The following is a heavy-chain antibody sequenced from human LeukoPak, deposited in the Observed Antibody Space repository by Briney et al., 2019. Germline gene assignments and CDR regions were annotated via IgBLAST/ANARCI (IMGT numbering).Heavy chain of an antibody. Sequence: SVTLSLTCAVYGDVFSGNYWTWIRQPPGKGLEWIGEINHSGSTSSNPSLKSRVALSVDTSKNQFSLKLSSVTAADTAVYYCARGSRGYYYGSGSPYYYGLDVWAQGTTVTVSS. V-gene: IGHV4-34*01. CDR3: ARGSRGYYYGSGSPYYYGLDV. D-gene: IGHD3-10*01. CDR1: GDVFSGNY. CDR2: INHSGST. J-gene: IGHJ6*02.